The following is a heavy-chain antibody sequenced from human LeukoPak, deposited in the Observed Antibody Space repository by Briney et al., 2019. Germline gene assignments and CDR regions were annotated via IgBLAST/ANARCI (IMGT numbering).Heavy chain of an antibody. D-gene: IGHD4-11*01. CDR3: ARAQTTLLLDY. J-gene: IGHJ4*02. Sequence: ASVKVSCKASGYIFTSYGIIWVRQAPGQGLPWMGWISAHNGNTNYAQKLQGRVTMTTDTSTSTVYMELRSLRSDDTAVYYCARAQTTLLLDYWGRGTLVTVSS. V-gene: IGHV1-18*01. CDR1: GYIFTSYG. CDR2: ISAHNGNT.